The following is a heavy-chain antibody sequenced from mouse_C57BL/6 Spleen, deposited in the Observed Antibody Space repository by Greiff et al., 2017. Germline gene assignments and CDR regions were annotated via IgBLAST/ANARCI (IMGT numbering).Heavy chain of an antibody. Sequence: QVQLQQPGAELVKPGASVKLSCKASGYTFTSYWMHWVKQRPGQGLEWIGMIHPNSGSTNYNEKFKSKATLTVDKSSSTAYMQLSSLTSEDSAVYYCARVTTVVATRAYWGQGTTLTVSS. V-gene: IGHV1-64*01. J-gene: IGHJ2*01. D-gene: IGHD1-1*01. CDR3: ARVTTVVATRAY. CDR1: GYTFTSYW. CDR2: IHPNSGST.